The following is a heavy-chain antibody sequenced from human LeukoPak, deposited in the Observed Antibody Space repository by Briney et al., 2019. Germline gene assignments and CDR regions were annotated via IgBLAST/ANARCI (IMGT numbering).Heavy chain of an antibody. CDR2: ISYDGSNK. V-gene: IGHV3-30*04. Sequence: PGGSLRLSCAASGFTFGSYAIHWVRQAPGKGLEWVAVISYDGSNKYYAGSVKGRFTISRDNSKNTLYLQMNSLRAEDTAVYYCARESGSYSMYYFDYWGQGTLVTVSS. J-gene: IGHJ4*02. CDR1: GFTFGSYA. D-gene: IGHD1-26*01. CDR3: ARESGSYSMYYFDY.